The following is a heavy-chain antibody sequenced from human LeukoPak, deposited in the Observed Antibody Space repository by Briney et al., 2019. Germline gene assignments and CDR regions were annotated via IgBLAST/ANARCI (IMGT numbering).Heavy chain of an antibody. Sequence: SETLSLTCTVSGGSISSSSYYWGWIRQPPGKGLEWIGSIYYSGSTYYNPSLKSRVTISVDTSKNQFSLKLSSVTAADTAVYYCASTKCGYSYGAPYYYYGMDVWGQGTTVTVSS. J-gene: IGHJ6*02. V-gene: IGHV4-39*01. CDR3: ASTKCGYSYGAPYYYYGMDV. CDR1: GGSISSSSYY. D-gene: IGHD5-18*01. CDR2: IYYSGST.